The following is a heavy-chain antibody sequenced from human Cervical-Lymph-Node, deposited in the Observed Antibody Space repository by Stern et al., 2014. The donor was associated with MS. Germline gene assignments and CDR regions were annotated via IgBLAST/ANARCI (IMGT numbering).Heavy chain of an antibody. CDR1: GYTFSDYY. D-gene: IGHD1-26*01. CDR2: INPKSGGT. Sequence: QVQLVQSGAEVEKPGASLKVSCKASGYTFSDYYIHWVRQAPGQGLEWMGWINPKSGGTNYVQKFQGRVTMTSDTSIDTADMELNSLTSDDTAMFYCARGGATRYNMDVWGQGTTVIVSS. V-gene: IGHV1-2*02. CDR3: ARGGATRYNMDV. J-gene: IGHJ6*02.